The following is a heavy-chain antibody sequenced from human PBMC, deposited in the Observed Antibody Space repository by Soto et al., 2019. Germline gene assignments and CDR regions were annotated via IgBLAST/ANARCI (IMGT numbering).Heavy chain of an antibody. J-gene: IGHJ3*02. Sequence: EVQLVESGGGLVQPGGSLRLSCAASGFTFSSYWMSWARQAPGKGLEWVANIKPDGSEKSYVDSVKGRLTISRDNAKNSLSLQMDSLRADDTAVYYCAREDKNTFDMWGQGTMVTVSS. CDR1: GFTFSSYW. V-gene: IGHV3-7*01. CDR3: AREDKNTFDM. CDR2: IKPDGSEK. D-gene: IGHD2-15*01.